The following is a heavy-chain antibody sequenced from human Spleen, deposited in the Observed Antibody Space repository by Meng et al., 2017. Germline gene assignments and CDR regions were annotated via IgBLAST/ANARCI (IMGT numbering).Heavy chain of an antibody. CDR1: GGYIRNSNW. D-gene: IGHD3-22*01. J-gene: IGHJ4*02. CDR3: ARGLGDTSGYYFDY. CDR2: IYHTGST. Sequence: QVQRQESGPGRVKPSGTLSLTCAVSGGYIRNSNWWSWVRQPPGKTLEWIGEIYHTGSTNYNPSLKSRVTISLDKSKNQFSLKLRSVTAADTAVYYCARGLGDTSGYYFDYWGQGTLVTVSS. V-gene: IGHV4-4*02.